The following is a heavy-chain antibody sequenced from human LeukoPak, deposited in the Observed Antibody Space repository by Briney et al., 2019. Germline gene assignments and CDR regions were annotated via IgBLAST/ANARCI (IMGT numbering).Heavy chain of an antibody. V-gene: IGHV3-23*01. CDR1: GFTFSSYA. D-gene: IGHD3-3*01. Sequence: PGGSLRLSCAASGFTFSSYAMSWVRQAPGKGLEGVSAISGSGGSTYYADSVKGRFTISRDNSKNTLYLQMNSLRAEDTAVYYCAKDENLGVVANDYWGQGTLVTVSS. CDR2: ISGSGGST. CDR3: AKDENLGVVANDY. J-gene: IGHJ4*02.